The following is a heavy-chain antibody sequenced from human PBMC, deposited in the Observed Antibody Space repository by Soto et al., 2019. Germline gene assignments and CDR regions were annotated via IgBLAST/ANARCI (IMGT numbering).Heavy chain of an antibody. CDR2: IYYSGTT. CDR3: ARIFYYDDTAYYHYFDS. D-gene: IGHD3-22*01. CDR1: GFSVATGTYY. J-gene: IGHJ4*02. V-gene: IGHV4-61*01. Sequence: ASETLSLTCTVSGFSVATGTYYWSWIRQPPGKRLEWIGKIYYSGTTLYTPSLKNRVTISIDPSRNQFSLKLSSVTAADTAVYFCARIFYYDDTAYYHYFDSWGQGAQVTVSS.